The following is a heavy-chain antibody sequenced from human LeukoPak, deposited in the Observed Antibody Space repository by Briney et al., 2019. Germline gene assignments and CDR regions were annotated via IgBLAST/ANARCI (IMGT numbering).Heavy chain of an antibody. V-gene: IGHV4-34*01. D-gene: IGHD6-19*01. CDR1: GGSFSGYY. J-gene: IGHJ5*02. CDR2: INHSGST. CDR3: ARHGPGIAVAGLYHYLVRHSGWFDP. Sequence: SETLSLTCAVYGGSFSGYYWSWIRQPPGKGLEWIGEINHSGSTNYNPSLKSRVTISVDTSKSQFSLKLSSVTAADTAVYYCARHGPGIAVAGLYHYLVRHSGWFDPWGQGTLVTVSS.